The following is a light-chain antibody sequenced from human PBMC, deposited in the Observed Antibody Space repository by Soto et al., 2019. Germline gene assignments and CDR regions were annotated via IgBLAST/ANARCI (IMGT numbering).Light chain of an antibody. CDR1: SSDVGSYNL. J-gene: IGLJ1*01. Sequence: QSVLTQPASVSGSPGQSITISCTGTSSDVGSYNLVSWYQQHPGKAPKLMIYEVSKRPSGVSNRFSGSKSGNTASQTISGLQAEDEADYYCCSYAGSSTYVFGTGTQLTVL. CDR3: CSYAGSSTYV. V-gene: IGLV2-23*02. CDR2: EVS.